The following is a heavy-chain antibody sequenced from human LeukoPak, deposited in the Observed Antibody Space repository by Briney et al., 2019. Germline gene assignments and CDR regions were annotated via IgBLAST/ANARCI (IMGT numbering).Heavy chain of an antibody. V-gene: IGHV4-31*03. CDR3: ARVGYGGGYYYVMRAFDI. J-gene: IGHJ3*02. D-gene: IGHD3-22*01. Sequence: KPSQTLSLTCTVSGGSISSGGYYWSWIRQHPGKGLEWIGYIYYSGSTYYNPSLRSRVTISVDTSKNQFSLKLSSVTAADTAVYYCARVGYGGGYYYVMRAFDIWGQGTMVTVSS. CDR2: IYYSGST. CDR1: GGSISSGGYY.